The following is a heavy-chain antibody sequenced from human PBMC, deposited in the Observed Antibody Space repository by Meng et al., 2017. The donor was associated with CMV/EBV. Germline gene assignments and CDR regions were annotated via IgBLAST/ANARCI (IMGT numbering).Heavy chain of an antibody. V-gene: IGHV4-4*02. CDR2: IYQSGST. CDR1: GRPVSSSNW. Sequence: AVHGRPVSSSNWLSWLRQPPRKGLEWIGEIYQSGSTNYNTSLKSRVTIAVDKSKNKFSLKLCYVAAGEPAGYYCTRTGTNLAYYFNYWGRGNLVTVSS. D-gene: IGHD1-1*01. CDR3: TRTGTNLAYYFNY. J-gene: IGHJ4*02.